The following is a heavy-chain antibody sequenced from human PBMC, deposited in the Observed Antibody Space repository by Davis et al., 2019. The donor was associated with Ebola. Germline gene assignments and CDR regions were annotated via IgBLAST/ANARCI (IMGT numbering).Heavy chain of an antibody. Sequence: GESLKISCVGSGFTFSAYTMNWVRQAPGKGLEWVAVISYDGSNKYYADSVKGRFTISRDNSKNTLYLQMNSLRAEDTAVYYCAKVDGDVLTSGWGQGTLVTVSS. D-gene: IGHD2-8*01. J-gene: IGHJ4*02. CDR2: ISYDGSNK. CDR3: AKVDGDVLTSG. CDR1: GFTFSAYT. V-gene: IGHV3-30*18.